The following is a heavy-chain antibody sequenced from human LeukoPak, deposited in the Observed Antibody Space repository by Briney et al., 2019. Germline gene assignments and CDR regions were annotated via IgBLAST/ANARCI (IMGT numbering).Heavy chain of an antibody. CDR2: VSGDNGQT. J-gene: IGHJ6*03. D-gene: IGHD3-16*02. CDR1: TYISSDFG. Sequence: ASVKVSCKASTYISSDFGISWVRLAPGGGLEWMGWVSGDNGQTNYGHKFYGRVTMTMETSTNTASMELRGLRSDDAAIYYCARVYLYTTGWSAAYYYFMDVWGKGTTVIVSS. CDR3: ARVYLYTTGWSAAYYYFMDV. V-gene: IGHV1-18*01.